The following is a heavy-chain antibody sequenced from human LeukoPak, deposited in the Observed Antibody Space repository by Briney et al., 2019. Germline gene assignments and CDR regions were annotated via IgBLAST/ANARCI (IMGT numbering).Heavy chain of an antibody. CDR2: IYYSGST. CDR1: GGSISSYY. V-gene: IGHV4-59*01. J-gene: IGHJ5*02. D-gene: IGHD3-10*01. Sequence: SETLSLTCTVSGGSISSYYWSWIRQPPGKGLEWIGYIYYSGSTNYNPSLKSRVTISVDTSKNQFSLKLSSVTAADTAVYYCASMDGSGILSWFDPWGQGTLVTVSS. CDR3: ASMDGSGILSWFDP.